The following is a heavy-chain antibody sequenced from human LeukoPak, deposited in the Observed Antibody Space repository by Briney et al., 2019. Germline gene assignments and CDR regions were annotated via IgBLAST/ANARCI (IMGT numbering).Heavy chain of an antibody. Sequence: GGSLRLSCAASGFTFDDYAMHWVRQAPGKGLEWVSGISWNSGSIGYADSVKGRFTISRDNAKNSLYLQMNSLRAEDTAVYYCAKPKGSSKLSHDYWGQGTLVTVSS. CDR2: ISWNSGSI. J-gene: IGHJ4*02. V-gene: IGHV3-9*01. CDR1: GFTFDDYA. CDR3: AKPKGSSKLSHDY. D-gene: IGHD6-13*01.